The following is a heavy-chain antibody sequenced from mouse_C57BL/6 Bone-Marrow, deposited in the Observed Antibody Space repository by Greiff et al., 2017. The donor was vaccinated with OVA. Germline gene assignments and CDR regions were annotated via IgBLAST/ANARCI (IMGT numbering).Heavy chain of an antibody. J-gene: IGHJ4*01. D-gene: IGHD2-12*01. V-gene: IGHV5-4*01. CDR3: ARDDYTYAMDY. CDR2: LSDGGSYT. Sequence: EVKLVESGGGLVKPGGSLKLSCAASGFTFSSYAMSWVRQTPEKRLEWVATLSDGGSYTYYPDNVKGRFTISRDNAKNNLYLQMSHLKSEDTAMYYCARDDYTYAMDYWGQGTSVTVSS. CDR1: GFTFSSYA.